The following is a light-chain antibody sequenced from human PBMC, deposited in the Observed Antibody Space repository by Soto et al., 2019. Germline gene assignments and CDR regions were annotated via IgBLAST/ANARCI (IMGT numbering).Light chain of an antibody. CDR1: QSVSSSY. J-gene: IGKJ2*01. Sequence: EIVLTQSPGTLSLSPGERATLSCRASQSVSSSYLAWYQQKPGQAPRLLIYGASSRATGIPDRFSGSGSGTAFTLTISRLEPEDFAVYSFQQYGSSPPYTFGQGTKLEIK. CDR3: QQYGSSPPYT. V-gene: IGKV3-20*01. CDR2: GAS.